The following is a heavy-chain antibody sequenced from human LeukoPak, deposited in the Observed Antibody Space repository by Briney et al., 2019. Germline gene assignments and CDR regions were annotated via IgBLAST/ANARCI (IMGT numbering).Heavy chain of an antibody. J-gene: IGHJ4*02. V-gene: IGHV3-21*01. CDR3: AKTRRAGSYYLHFDY. CDR2: ISSSSSYI. CDR1: GFTFSSYS. D-gene: IGHD1-26*01. Sequence: PGGSLRLSCAASGFTFSSYSMNWVRQAPGKGLEWVSSISSSSSYIYYADSVKGRFTISRDNAKNSLYLQMNSLRDEDTAVYYCAKTRRAGSYYLHFDYWGQETLVTVSS.